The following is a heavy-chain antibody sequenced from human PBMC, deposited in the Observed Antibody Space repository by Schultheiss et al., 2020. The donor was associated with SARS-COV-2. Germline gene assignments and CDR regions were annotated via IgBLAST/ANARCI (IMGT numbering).Heavy chain of an antibody. CDR2: INPSGGST. CDR1: GYTFTSYY. Sequence: ASVKVSCKASGYTFTSYYMHWVRQAPGQGLEWMGIINPSGGSTSYAQKFQGRVTMTRDTSTSTVYMELSSLRSEDTAVYYCARSYGDYFIGVYWFDPWGQGTLVTVSS. CDR3: ARSYGDYFIGVYWFDP. D-gene: IGHD4-17*01. J-gene: IGHJ5*02. V-gene: IGHV1-46*01.